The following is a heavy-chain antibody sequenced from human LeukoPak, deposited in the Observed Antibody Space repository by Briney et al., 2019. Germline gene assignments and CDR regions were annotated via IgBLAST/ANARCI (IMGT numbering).Heavy chain of an antibody. V-gene: IGHV4-59*05. CDR3: ANVAATLEYYFDY. CDR1: GFTFSSYSMN. J-gene: IGHJ4*02. D-gene: IGHD6-19*01. Sequence: PGGSLRLSCAASGFTFSSYSMNWVRQAPGKGLEWIGSIYYSGSTYYNPSLKSRVTISVDTSKNQFSLKLSSVTAADTAVYYCANVAATLEYYFDYWGQGTLVTVSS. CDR2: IYYSGST.